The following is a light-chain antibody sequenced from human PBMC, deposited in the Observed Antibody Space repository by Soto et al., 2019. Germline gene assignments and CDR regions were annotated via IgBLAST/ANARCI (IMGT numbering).Light chain of an antibody. CDR3: QQYGSSPRT. J-gene: IGKJ1*01. CDR1: QSVSSSY. V-gene: IGKV3-20*01. CDR2: GAS. Sequence: GLTQSPGTLSLSPGERASLSCRASQSVSSSYLAWYQQKPGQAPRLLIYGASSGATGIPDRFSGSGSGTDFTLTISRLEPEDFAVYYCQQYGSSPRTFGQGTKVDI.